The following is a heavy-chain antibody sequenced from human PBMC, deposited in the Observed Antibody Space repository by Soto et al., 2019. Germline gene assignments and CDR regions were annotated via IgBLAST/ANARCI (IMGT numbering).Heavy chain of an antibody. D-gene: IGHD2-15*01. Sequence: TGGSLRLSCAAAGFLFSSHAMTWVRQALGKGLEWVLAISGSADRTYYADSVKGRFTIARDNFKDTSYLEMKSLRPEDTAVYYCATAVVVGAWLESWGRGTLVPVSS. V-gene: IGHV3-23*01. CDR2: ISGSADRT. CDR1: GFLFSSHA. CDR3: ATAVVVGAWLES. J-gene: IGHJ5*01.